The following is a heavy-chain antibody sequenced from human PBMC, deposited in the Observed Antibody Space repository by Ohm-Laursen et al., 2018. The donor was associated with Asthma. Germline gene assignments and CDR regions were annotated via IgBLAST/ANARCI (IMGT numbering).Heavy chain of an antibody. Sequence: ASVKVSCKASGYTFTSYGISWVRQAPGQGLEWMGWISAYNGNTNYAQKLQGRVTMTTDTSTSTAYMELRSLRSDDTAVYYCARVDGHDSSGYPSFDPWGQGTLVTVSS. CDR2: ISAYNGNT. D-gene: IGHD3-22*01. J-gene: IGHJ5*02. CDR3: ARVDGHDSSGYPSFDP. V-gene: IGHV1-18*01. CDR1: GYTFTSYG.